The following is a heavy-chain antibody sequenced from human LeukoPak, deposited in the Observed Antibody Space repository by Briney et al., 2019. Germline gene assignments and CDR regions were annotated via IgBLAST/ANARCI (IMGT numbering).Heavy chain of an antibody. J-gene: IGHJ5*02. CDR1: GVSFSGYY. D-gene: IGHD3-10*01. CDR3: ARDLWFGRNWFDP. V-gene: IGHV4-34*01. CDR2: INHSGST. Sequence: SETLSLTCAVYGVSFSGYYWSWLRQPPGKGLEWVGEINHSGSTNYTPSLKRRVPISVATSKNQFSLKLSSVTAADTAVYYCARDLWFGRNWFDPWGQGTLVTVPS.